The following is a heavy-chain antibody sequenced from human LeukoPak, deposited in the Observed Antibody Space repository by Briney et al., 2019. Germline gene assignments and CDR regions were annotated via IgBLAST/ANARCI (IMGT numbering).Heavy chain of an antibody. J-gene: IGHJ4*02. Sequence: SETLSLTCTVSGGSISSYYWSWIRQPPGKGLEWIWYIYYSGSTNYNPSLKSRVTISVDTSKNQFSLKLSSVTAADTAVYYCARGVVAATRLDYWGQGTLVTVSS. CDR3: ARGVVAATRLDY. CDR2: IYYSGST. D-gene: IGHD2-15*01. V-gene: IGHV4-59*01. CDR1: GGSISSYY.